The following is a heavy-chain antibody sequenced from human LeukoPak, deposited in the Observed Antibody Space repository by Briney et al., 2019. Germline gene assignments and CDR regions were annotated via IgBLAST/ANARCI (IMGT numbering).Heavy chain of an antibody. CDR3: ARAGRTAADPLDY. J-gene: IGHJ4*02. D-gene: IGHD6-13*01. CDR1: GGSFSVYS. CDR2: ISYSGTT. V-gene: IGHV4-34*11. Sequence: QVQLQQWGAGLLKPSETLSLTCAVYGGSFSVYSWSWIRQPPGKGLEWVGCISYSGTTNYNPSLKSRVTISVDTSKNHYSLNLSSLTAADTAVYYCARAGRTAADPLDYWGQGTLVTVSS.